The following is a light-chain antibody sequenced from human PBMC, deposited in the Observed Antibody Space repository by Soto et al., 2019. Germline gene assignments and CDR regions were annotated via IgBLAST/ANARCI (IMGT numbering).Light chain of an antibody. CDR3: QQYNNWPRT. J-gene: IGKJ1*01. CDR1: QSVSSN. Sequence: EIVMTQSPATLSVSPGERATLSCRASQSVSSNLAWYQRKPGQSPRLLIYAASTRATGVPARFSGSGSGAKFTLTISSLQSEDLAVYYCQQYNNWPRTFGQGTKV. CDR2: AAS. V-gene: IGKV3-15*01.